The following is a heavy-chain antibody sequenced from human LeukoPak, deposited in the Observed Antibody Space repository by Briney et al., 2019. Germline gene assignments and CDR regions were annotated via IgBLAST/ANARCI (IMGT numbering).Heavy chain of an antibody. CDR3: ATGGGHYGSGSYYGMDV. CDR2: FDPEDGET. Sequence: ASVKVSFKVSGYTLTELSMHWVRQAPGKGLEWMGGFDPEDGETIYAQKFQGRVTMTEDTSTDTAYMELSSLRSEDTAVYYCATGGGHYGSGSYYGMDVWGQGTTVTVSS. CDR1: GYTLTELS. V-gene: IGHV1-24*01. J-gene: IGHJ6*02. D-gene: IGHD3-10*01.